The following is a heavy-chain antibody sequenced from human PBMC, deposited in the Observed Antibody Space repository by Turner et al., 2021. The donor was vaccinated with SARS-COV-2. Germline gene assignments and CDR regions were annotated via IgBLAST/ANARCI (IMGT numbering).Heavy chain of an antibody. CDR3: ATGYQLRVNWCDP. CDR1: GYTLTELS. J-gene: IGHJ5*02. CDR2: FDPEDGET. D-gene: IGHD2-2*01. V-gene: IGHV1-24*01. Sequence: QVQLVQSGAEAKKPGAAVKVSCNLSGYTLTELSMYWVGQAPGKGLEWMGGFDPEDGETIEAQKFQGRVTMTEDTSTDTAYMELSSLRSEDTAVYYCATGYQLRVNWCDPWGQGTLVTVSS.